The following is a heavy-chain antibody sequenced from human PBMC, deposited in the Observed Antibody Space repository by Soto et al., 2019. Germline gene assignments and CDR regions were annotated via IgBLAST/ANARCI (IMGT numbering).Heavy chain of an antibody. J-gene: IGHJ6*02. V-gene: IGHV1-69*13. CDR1: GGTFSSYA. CDR3: ARGAGYCGGGCYPPIGYYYYGMDV. CDR2: IIPIFGTA. Sequence: SVKVSCKASGGTFSSYAISWVRQAPGQGLEWMGGIIPIFGTANYAQKFQGRVTITADESTSTAYMELSSLRSEDTAVYYCARGAGYCGGGCYPPIGYYYYGMDVWGQGTTVTVSS. D-gene: IGHD2-21*02.